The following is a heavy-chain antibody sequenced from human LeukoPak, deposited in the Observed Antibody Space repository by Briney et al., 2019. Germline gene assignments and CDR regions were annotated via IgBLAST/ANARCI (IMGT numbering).Heavy chain of an antibody. J-gene: IGHJ4*02. CDR1: GYTFTSYD. Sequence: ASVKVFCKSSGYTFTSYDINWVRQASGQGLEWMGWMNPNSGNTVYAQKFQGRVTMTRNTSISTAYMELSSLRSEDTAVYYCARGKKTMVRGVLYYFDYWGQGTLVTVSS. CDR3: ARGKKTMVRGVLYYFDY. D-gene: IGHD3-10*01. V-gene: IGHV1-8*01. CDR2: MNPNSGNT.